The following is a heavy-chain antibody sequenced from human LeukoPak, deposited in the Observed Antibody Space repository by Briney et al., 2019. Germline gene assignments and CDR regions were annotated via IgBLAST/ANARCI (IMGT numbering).Heavy chain of an antibody. Sequence: GGSLRLSCAASGFTFSDYAMSWVHQAPGEGLEWVSVISVSGGTTYYADSVKGRFTISRDSSKNTLYLQMTSLRADDTAVYYCAKGTRGYSAYTFDYWGQGALVTVSS. D-gene: IGHD5-12*01. J-gene: IGHJ4*02. CDR1: GFTFSDYA. CDR2: ISVSGGTT. CDR3: AKGTRGYSAYTFDY. V-gene: IGHV3-23*01.